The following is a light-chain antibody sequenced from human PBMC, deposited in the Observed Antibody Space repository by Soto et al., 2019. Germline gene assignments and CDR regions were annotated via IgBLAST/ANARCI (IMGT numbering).Light chain of an antibody. V-gene: IGKV3-20*01. J-gene: IGKJ1*01. Sequence: EVVLTQSPGTLSLSPGERATLSCRASQSVSGSDLAWYQQKPGQAPRLLISGVSNRATGTPDRFSGSGSGTDFTLTISSLEPEDFALYYCHQRQSWPRTFGQGTKVDI. CDR3: HQRQSWPRT. CDR1: QSVSGSD. CDR2: GVS.